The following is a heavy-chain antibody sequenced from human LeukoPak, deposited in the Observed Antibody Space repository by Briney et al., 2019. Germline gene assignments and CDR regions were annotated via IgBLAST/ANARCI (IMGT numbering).Heavy chain of an antibody. J-gene: IGHJ4*02. CDR3: AREYASGWYYFDY. CDR2: ISYDGSTK. CDR1: GFTFSSYA. D-gene: IGHD6-19*01. V-gene: IGHV3-30-3*01. Sequence: GSLRLSCAASGFTFSSYAMHWVRQAPGKGLEWVAVISYDGSTKYYADSVKGRFTISRDNSKNTLYLQMNSLRAEDTAMFYCAREYASGWYYFDYWGQGTLVTVSS.